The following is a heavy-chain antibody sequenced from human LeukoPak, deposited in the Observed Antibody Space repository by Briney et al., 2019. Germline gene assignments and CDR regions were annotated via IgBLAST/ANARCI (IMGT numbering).Heavy chain of an antibody. Sequence: TGGSLRLSCAASGFTFSSYAMHWVRQAPGKGLEWVAVISYDGSNKYYADSVKGRFTISRDNSKNTLYLQMNSLRAEDTAVYYCAKERDTAMVTIDYWGQGTLVTVSS. D-gene: IGHD5-18*01. CDR3: AKERDTAMVTIDY. CDR1: GFTFSSYA. J-gene: IGHJ4*02. V-gene: IGHV3-30*04. CDR2: ISYDGSNK.